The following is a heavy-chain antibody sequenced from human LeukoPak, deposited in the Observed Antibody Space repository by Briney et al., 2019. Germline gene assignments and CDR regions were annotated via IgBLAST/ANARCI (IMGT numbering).Heavy chain of an antibody. V-gene: IGHV3-23*01. CDR3: AKPGGAHYDFWSGSFRPFDY. CDR2: IRGSGGST. CDR1: GFTFSSYA. Sequence: GGSLRLPCAASGFTFSSYAMSWVRQAPGRGLEWVSAIRGSGGSTFYADSVKGRFTVSRDNSKNTLYLQMNSLRAEDTAVYYCAKPGGAHYDFWSGSFRPFDYWGQGTLVTVSS. D-gene: IGHD3-3*01. J-gene: IGHJ4*02.